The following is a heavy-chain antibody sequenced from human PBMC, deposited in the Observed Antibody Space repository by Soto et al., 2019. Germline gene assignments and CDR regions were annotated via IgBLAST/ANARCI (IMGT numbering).Heavy chain of an antibody. CDR1: GFTFSSYA. CDR3: VKVSGDQLPSPLVWFDP. Sequence: GGSLRLSCAASGFTFSSYAMSWVRQAPGKGLEWVSAISGSGGSTYYADSVKGRFTISRDNSKNTLYLQMNSLRAEDTAVYYCVKVSGDQLPSPLVWFDPWGQGTLVTVSS. CDR2: ISGSGGST. J-gene: IGHJ5*02. D-gene: IGHD2-2*01. V-gene: IGHV3-23*01.